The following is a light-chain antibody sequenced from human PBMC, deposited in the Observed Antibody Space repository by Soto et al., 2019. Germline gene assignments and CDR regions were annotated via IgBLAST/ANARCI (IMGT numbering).Light chain of an antibody. Sequence: EMVLTQSPATLSVSPGERATLSCRASQSVSSKLAWYQQKRGQAPRLLIYDASTRATDIPPRFSGSGSGTEFTLTISRLQSEDFAVYYCQQYNSWPLFGQGTKLEIK. V-gene: IGKV3-15*01. CDR1: QSVSSK. CDR2: DAS. J-gene: IGKJ2*01. CDR3: QQYNSWPL.